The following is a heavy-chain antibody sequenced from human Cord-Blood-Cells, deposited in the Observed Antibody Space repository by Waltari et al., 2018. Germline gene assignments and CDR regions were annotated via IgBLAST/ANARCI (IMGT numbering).Heavy chain of an antibody. CDR3: ARLIRQLVDY. D-gene: IGHD6-6*01. Sequence: QVQLQQWGAGLLKPSETLSLTCAVHGGSFSGYYWSWIRQPPGKGLEWIGEINHSGSTNYNPSLKSRVTISVDTSKNQFSLKLSSVTAADTAVYYCARLIRQLVDYWGQGTLVTVSS. CDR2: INHSGST. CDR1: GGSFSGYY. J-gene: IGHJ4*02. V-gene: IGHV4-34*01.